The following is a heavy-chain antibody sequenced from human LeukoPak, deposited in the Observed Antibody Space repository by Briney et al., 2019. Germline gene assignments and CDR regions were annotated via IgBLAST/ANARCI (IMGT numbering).Heavy chain of an antibody. CDR2: ISHSGNT. D-gene: IGHD4-17*01. CDR3: GREAYGDNGGWFDP. V-gene: IGHV4-38-2*02. J-gene: IGHJ5*02. CDR1: GYSISSGYY. Sequence: SETLSLTCTVSGYSISSGYYWGWIRQPPGKGLEWIASISHSGNTFYNPSLKGRVTISLDTSKNHFPLQLNSLTAADTAVYYCGREAYGDNGGWFDPWGQGTLVTVSS.